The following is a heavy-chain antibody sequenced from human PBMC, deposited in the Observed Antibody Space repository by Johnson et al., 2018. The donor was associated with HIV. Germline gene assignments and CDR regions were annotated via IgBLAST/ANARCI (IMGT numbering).Heavy chain of an antibody. D-gene: IGHD3-22*01. Sequence: VKLVESGGGLVKPGGSLRLSCAASGFTFSNAWMSWVRQAPGKGLEWVGRIKSKTDGGTTDYAAPVKGRFTISRDDSKNTLYLQMNSLKTEETAVYYCTTVGSDSSGYYYEDAFDIWGQGTMVTVSS. CDR1: GFTFSNAW. J-gene: IGHJ3*02. V-gene: IGHV3-15*01. CDR2: IKSKTDGGTT. CDR3: TTVGSDSSGYYYEDAFDI.